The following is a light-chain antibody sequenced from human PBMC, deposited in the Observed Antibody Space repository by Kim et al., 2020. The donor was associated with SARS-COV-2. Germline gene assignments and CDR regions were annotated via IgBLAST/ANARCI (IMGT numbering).Light chain of an antibody. CDR2: GKN. V-gene: IGLV3-19*01. J-gene: IGLJ3*02. CDR1: SLRSYY. Sequence: SSELTQDPAVSVALGQTVRITCQGDSLRSYYASWYQQNPGQAPVLVIYGKNNRPSGIPDRFSGSSSGNTASLTITGAQAEDEADYYCNSRDSSGNHWVFGGGTQLTVL. CDR3: NSRDSSGNHWV.